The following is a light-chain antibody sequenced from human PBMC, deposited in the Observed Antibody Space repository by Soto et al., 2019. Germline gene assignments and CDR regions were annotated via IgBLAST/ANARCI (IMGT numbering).Light chain of an antibody. J-gene: IGKJ4*01. CDR1: QSVRGY. CDR3: QQYYHSPLT. V-gene: IGKV3D-15*01. Sequence: EIVMTQSPATLSVSPVERATLSCRASQSVRGYLAWYQQKPGQAPRLLIYDASYRVTGLPARFSGSGSGTDFTLTISSLQAEDVAVYYCQQYYHSPLTFGGGTKVDIK. CDR2: DAS.